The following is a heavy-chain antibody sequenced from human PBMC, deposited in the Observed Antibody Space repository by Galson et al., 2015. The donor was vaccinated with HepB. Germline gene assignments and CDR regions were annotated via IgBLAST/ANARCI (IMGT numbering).Heavy chain of an antibody. CDR3: AHSRKLGMNFDY. J-gene: IGHJ4*02. Sequence: PALVKPTQTLTLTCTFSGFSLSTSGVGVGWIRQPPGKALEWLALIYWNDDKRYSPSLKTRLTITKDTSKNQAVLTMTNMDPVDTGTYYCAHSRKLGMNFDYWGQGSLVTVSS. V-gene: IGHV2-5*01. CDR2: IYWNDDK. CDR1: GFSLSTSGVG. D-gene: IGHD7-27*01.